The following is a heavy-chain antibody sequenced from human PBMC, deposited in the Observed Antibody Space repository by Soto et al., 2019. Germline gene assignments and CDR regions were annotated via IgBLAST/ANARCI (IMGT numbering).Heavy chain of an antibody. Sequence: QVQLEESGGGVVQPGKSLRLSCAASGFTFSDYHMHWVRQTPGKGLEWVTFISNDGSNKLYSESVKGRFTVSRDNSRNTLFLQMNNLRAEDTAVYYCAKELNEWVGPVVDVWGQGTTVTVSS. D-gene: IGHD6-19*01. CDR2: ISNDGSNK. CDR3: AKELNEWVGPVVDV. J-gene: IGHJ6*02. CDR1: GFTFSDYH. V-gene: IGHV3-30*18.